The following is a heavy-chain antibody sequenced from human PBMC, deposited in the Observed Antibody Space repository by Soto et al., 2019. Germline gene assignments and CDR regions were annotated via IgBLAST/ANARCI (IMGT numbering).Heavy chain of an antibody. Sequence: ASVKVSCKVSGYTSYTFTNYYINWVRQAPGQGLEWMGWINPNSGDTSHAQKFQGRVTMTRDTSISTAYMELSGLTSDDTAFYYCASGWVQFGGHVIDDWGQGTRVTVSS. CDR3: ASGWVQFGGHVIDD. D-gene: IGHD3-16*01. CDR2: INPNSGDT. CDR1: GYTSYTFTNYY. J-gene: IGHJ4*02. V-gene: IGHV1-2*02.